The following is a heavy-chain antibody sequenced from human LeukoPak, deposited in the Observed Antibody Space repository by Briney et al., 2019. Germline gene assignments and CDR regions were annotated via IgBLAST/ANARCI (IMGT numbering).Heavy chain of an antibody. CDR2: IYHSGST. J-gene: IGHJ4*01. Sequence: SETLSLTCAVSGGSISSSNWWSWVRQPPGKGLEWIGEIYHSGSTNYNPSLKSRVTISVDTSKNQFSLKLSSVTAADTAVYYCARGGYEYSSSPTLGFWGHGTLVTVSS. V-gene: IGHV4-4*02. CDR3: ARGGYEYSSSPTLGF. CDR1: GGSISSSNW. D-gene: IGHD6-6*01.